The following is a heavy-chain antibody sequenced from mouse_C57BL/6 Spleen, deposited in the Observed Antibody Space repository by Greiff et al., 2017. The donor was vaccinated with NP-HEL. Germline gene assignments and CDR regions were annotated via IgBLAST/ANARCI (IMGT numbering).Heavy chain of an antibody. CDR3: ARRDYDSYYFDY. J-gene: IGHJ2*01. Sequence: QVQLQQSGAELARPGASVKLSCKASGYTFTSYGISWVKQRTGQGLEWIGEIYPRSGNTYYNEKFKGKATLTADKSSSTAYMELRSLTSEDSAVYVCARRDYDSYYFDYWGQGTTLTVSS. CDR1: GYTFTSYG. CDR2: IYPRSGNT. V-gene: IGHV1-81*01. D-gene: IGHD2-4*01.